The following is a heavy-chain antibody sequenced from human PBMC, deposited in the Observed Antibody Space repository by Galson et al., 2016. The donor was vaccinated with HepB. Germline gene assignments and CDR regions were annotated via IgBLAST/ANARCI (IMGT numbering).Heavy chain of an antibody. CDR2: IAYDGSDQ. J-gene: IGHJ6*02. V-gene: IGHV3-30*18. CDR1: GFTFSTFG. CDR3: AKDLQEQIFFPHSYYFGMDV. Sequence: SLRLSCAASGFTFSTFGMHWFRQAPGKGLEWVATIAYDGSDQYSIESAEGRISISRDNSKNTLYLEVDSLRSEDTAVYYCAKDLQEQIFFPHSYYFGMDVWGQGTTVIVSS. D-gene: IGHD2-15*01.